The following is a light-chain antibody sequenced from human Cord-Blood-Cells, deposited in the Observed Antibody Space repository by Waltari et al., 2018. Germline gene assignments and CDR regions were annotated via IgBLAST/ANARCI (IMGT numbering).Light chain of an antibody. CDR2: GKN. CDR3: NSRDSSGNHVV. V-gene: IGLV3-19*01. CDR1: SLRSYC. J-gene: IGLJ2*01. Sequence: SSELTQDPAVSVALGQTVRFTCQGDSLRSYCSIWYQQKPGQAPVLVIYGKNNRPSGIPDRFSGSSSGNTASLTITGAQAEDEADYYCNSRDSSGNHVVFGGGTKLTVL.